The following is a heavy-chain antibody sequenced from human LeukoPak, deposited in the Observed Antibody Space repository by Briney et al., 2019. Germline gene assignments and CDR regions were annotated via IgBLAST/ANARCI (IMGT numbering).Heavy chain of an antibody. Sequence: GESLRISCKGSGYSFTSYWISWVRQMPGKGLEWMGRIDPSDSYTNYSPSFQGHDTISAGKSISTAYLQWSSLKASDTAMYYCARRNFVYDAFDIWGQGTMVTVSS. CDR2: IDPSDSYT. J-gene: IGHJ3*02. D-gene: IGHD5/OR15-5a*01. CDR1: GYSFTSYW. V-gene: IGHV5-10-1*01. CDR3: ARRNFVYDAFDI.